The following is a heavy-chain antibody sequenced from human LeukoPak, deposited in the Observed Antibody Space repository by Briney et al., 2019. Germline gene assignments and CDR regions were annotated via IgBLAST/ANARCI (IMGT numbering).Heavy chain of an antibody. CDR3: ARLYLPATRFDY. J-gene: IGHJ4*02. V-gene: IGHV4-4*07. D-gene: IGHD5-24*01. Sequence: SETLSLTCTVSGGSFSSYYWSWIRQPAGKGLEWIGRIYPSGNTNYNPSLKSRVTMSVDTSKNQFSLKLTSVTAADTAVYYCARLYLPATRFDYWGQGTLVTVSS. CDR1: GGSFSSYY. CDR2: IYPSGNT.